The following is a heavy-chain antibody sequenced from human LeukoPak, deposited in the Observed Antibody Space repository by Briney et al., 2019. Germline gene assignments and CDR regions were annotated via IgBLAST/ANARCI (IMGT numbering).Heavy chain of an antibody. D-gene: IGHD1-7*01. J-gene: IGHJ4*02. CDR3: ARDDYNWNYYFDY. V-gene: IGHV3-11*01. CDR1: GFTFSDYY. Sequence: PGGSLRLSCAASGFTFSDYYMSWIRQAPGKGLEWVSYISSSGFTIYYADSVKGRFTIYRENAKNSLYLQMNSLRAEDTAVYYCARDDYNWNYYFDYWGQGTLVTISS. CDR2: ISSSGFTI.